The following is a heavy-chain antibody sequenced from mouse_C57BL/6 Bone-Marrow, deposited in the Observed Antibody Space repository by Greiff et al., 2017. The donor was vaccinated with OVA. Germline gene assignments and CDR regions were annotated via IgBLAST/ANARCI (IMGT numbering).Heavy chain of an antibody. CDR3: ARSLRYGTTDY. V-gene: IGHV8-12*01. Sequence: QVQLKQSGPGILQSSQTLSLTCSFSGFSLSTSGMGVIWIRQPSGQGLVWLAHIYWDDDKRYNPSMKSRLTIYKDTSRNQVFLKITSVDTADTATYYGARSLRYGTTDYWGQGTTLTVSS. J-gene: IGHJ2*01. CDR1: GFSLSTSGMG. CDR2: IYWDDDK. D-gene: IGHD2-1*01.